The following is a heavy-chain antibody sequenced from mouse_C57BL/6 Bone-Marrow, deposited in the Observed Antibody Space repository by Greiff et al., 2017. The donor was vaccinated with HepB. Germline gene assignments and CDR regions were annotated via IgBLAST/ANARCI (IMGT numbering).Heavy chain of an antibody. CDR3: EGITTVGGGYCDV. CDR1: GYTFTSYD. D-gene: IGHD1-1*01. CDR2: IYPRDGST. J-gene: IGHJ1*03. Sequence: QVQLQQSGPELVKPGASVTLSCKASGYTFTSYDINWVKQRPGQGLEWIGWIYPRDGSTKYNEKFKGKATLTVDTSSSTAYMELHSLTSEDYEVDFCEGITTVGGGYCDVWGTGTTVTVSS. V-gene: IGHV1-85*01.